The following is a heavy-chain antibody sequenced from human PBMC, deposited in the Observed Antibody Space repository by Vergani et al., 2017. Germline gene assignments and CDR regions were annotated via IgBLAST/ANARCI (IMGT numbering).Heavy chain of an antibody. Sequence: EVQLLESGGNLVQPGGSLRLSCAASGFTFINFAMIWVRQAPGEGVEWVTGISGSGGFTYYADSVKGRFTISRDNSKNTMFLQMNNLRAEDTAVYYCAQDNVPSYYDGSGYCDYWGQGTLVTVSS. CDR1: GFTFINFA. V-gene: IGHV3-23*01. CDR2: ISGSGGFT. D-gene: IGHD3-22*01. CDR3: AQDNVPSYYDGSGYCDY. J-gene: IGHJ4*02.